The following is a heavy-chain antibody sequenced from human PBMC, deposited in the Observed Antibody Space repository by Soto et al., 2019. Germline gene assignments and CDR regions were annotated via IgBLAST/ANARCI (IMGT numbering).Heavy chain of an antibody. V-gene: IGHV4-31*03. CDR3: ARVHEVPTYYDFWSGYLGLDV. CDR2: IYYSGST. D-gene: IGHD3-3*01. J-gene: IGHJ6*02. Sequence: SETLSLTCTVSGGSISSGGYYWSWIRQHPGKGLEWIGYIYYSGSTYYNPSLKSRVTISVDTSKNQFSLKLSSVTAADTAVYYCARVHEVPTYYDFWSGYLGLDVWGQGTTVTVSS. CDR1: GGSISSGGYY.